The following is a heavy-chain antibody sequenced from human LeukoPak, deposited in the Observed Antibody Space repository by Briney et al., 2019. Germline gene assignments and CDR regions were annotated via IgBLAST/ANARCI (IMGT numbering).Heavy chain of an antibody. D-gene: IGHD4-17*01. CDR2: INPSGGSP. V-gene: IGHV1-46*01. Sequence: GASVKVSCKASGYTFTNYFIHWVRQAPGQGLEWMGTINPSGGSPIYAKTFRGRVTMTRDTSTSTVYMELSSLRSEDTAVYYCARVRDYGDYYDAFDIWGQGSMVTVSS. J-gene: IGHJ3*02. CDR3: ARVRDYGDYYDAFDI. CDR1: GYTFTNYF.